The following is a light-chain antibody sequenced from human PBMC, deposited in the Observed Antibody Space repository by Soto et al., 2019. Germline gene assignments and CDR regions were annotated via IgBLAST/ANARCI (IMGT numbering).Light chain of an antibody. V-gene: IGKV1-9*01. CDR1: QAISSY. CDR2: GAS. CDR3: QQLNSYPRT. Sequence: IQLTQSPSSLSASVGDRVTITCRASQAISSYLAWYQQKPGRAPNLLIYGASTLQSGVPSRFSGSGSVTDFTLTISSLQPEDFATYYCQQLNSYPRTFGQGTKVEIK. J-gene: IGKJ1*01.